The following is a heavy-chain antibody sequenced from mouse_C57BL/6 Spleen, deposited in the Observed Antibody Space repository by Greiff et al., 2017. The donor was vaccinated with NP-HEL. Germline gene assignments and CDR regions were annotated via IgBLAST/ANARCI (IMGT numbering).Heavy chain of an antibody. V-gene: IGHV5-4*01. CDR2: ISDGGSYT. CDR3: ARDLKLGGY. J-gene: IGHJ2*01. CDR1: GFTFSSYA. D-gene: IGHD3-3*01. Sequence: EVKLVESGGGLVKPGGSLKLSCAASGFTFSSYAMSWVRQTPEKRLEWVATISDGGSYTYYPDNVKGRFTISRDNAKNNLYLQMSHLKSEDTAMYYCARDLKLGGYWGQGTTLTVSS.